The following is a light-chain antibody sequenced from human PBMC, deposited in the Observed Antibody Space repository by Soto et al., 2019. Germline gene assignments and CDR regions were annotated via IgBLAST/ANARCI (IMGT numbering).Light chain of an antibody. J-gene: IGLJ2*01. V-gene: IGLV2-8*01. CDR1: SRDVGAYNY. CDR3: GSHAGSSAV. Sequence: QSALTQPPSASGSPGQSVTISCTGTSRDVGAYNYVSWDQQHPGKAPKVIIYDVNKRPSGVPDRFSGSKSGITASLTVSGLQTEDEAYYSCGSHAGSSAVFGGGTKLTVL. CDR2: DVN.